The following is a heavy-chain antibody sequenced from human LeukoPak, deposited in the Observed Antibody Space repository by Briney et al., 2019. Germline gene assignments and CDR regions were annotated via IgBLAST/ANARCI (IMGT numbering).Heavy chain of an antibody. V-gene: IGHV1-8*01. Sequence: ASVKLSCKASGYTFTSYDINWVRQATGQGLEWMGWMNPNSGNTGYAQKFQGRVTMTRNTSISTAYMELSSLRSEDTAVYYCARSGVRWSYYVDWVFDYWGQGTLVTVSS. CDR1: GYTFTSYD. D-gene: IGHD1-26*01. CDR3: ARSGVRWSYYVDWVFDY. CDR2: MNPNSGNT. J-gene: IGHJ4*02.